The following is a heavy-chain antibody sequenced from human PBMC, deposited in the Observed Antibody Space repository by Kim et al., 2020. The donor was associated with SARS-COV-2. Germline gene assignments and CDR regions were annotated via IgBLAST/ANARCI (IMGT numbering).Heavy chain of an antibody. D-gene: IGHD2-21*02. Sequence: ASVKVSCKASGYTFTSYAMNWVRQAPGQGLEWMGWINTNTGNPTYAQGFTGRFVFYLDTGVSTAYLQISRLTAEDTAVYYCARAWRPWRLAYCGGDCYEYYYYGMDVWGQGTTVTVSS. CDR3: ARAWRPWRLAYCGGDCYEYYYYGMDV. CDR1: GYTFTSYA. CDR2: INTNTGNP. V-gene: IGHV7-4-1*02. J-gene: IGHJ6*02.